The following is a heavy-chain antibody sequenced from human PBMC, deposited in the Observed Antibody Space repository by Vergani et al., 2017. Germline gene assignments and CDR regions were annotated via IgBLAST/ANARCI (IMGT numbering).Heavy chain of an antibody. V-gene: IGHV1-18*01. CDR3: ARDINYYDSSAGGAN. J-gene: IGHJ4*02. D-gene: IGHD3-22*01. CDR2: ISAYNGNP. Sequence: QVHLVQSGPEVKKPGASVKVSCKASGYTFTSYGISWVRQAPGQGLEWMGWISAYNGNPNYAHKLQGRVTMTTDTSTSTAYMELRSLRSEETAVDYCARDINYYDSSAGGANWGQGTLVTVSS. CDR1: GYTFTSYG.